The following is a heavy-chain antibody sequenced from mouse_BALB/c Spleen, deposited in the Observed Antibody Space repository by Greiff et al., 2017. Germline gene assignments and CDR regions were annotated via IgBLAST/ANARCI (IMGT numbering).Heavy chain of an antibody. CDR1: GYTFTSYW. J-gene: IGHJ3*01. V-gene: IGHV1-87*01. CDR2: IYPGDGDT. Sequence: VQLQQSGAELARPGASVKLSCKASGYTFTSYWMQWVKQRPGQGLEWIGAIYPGDGDTRYTQKFKGKATLTADKSSSTAYMQLSSLASEDSAVYYCARGDYYGSSLWFAYWGQGTLVTVSA. D-gene: IGHD1-1*01. CDR3: ARGDYYGSSLWFAY.